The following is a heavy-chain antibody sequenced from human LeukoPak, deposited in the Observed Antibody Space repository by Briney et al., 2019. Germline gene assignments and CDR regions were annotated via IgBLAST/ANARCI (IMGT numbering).Heavy chain of an antibody. V-gene: IGHV4-39*07. J-gene: IGHJ4*02. CDR2: INHSGST. CDR3: ARGFDSSGYYDY. Sequence: KPSETLSLTCTVSGGSISSSSYYWSWIRQPPGKGLEWIGEINHSGSTNYNPSLKSRVTISVDTSKNQFSLKLSSVTAADTAVYYCARGFDSSGYYDYWGQGTLVTVSS. CDR1: GGSISSSSYY. D-gene: IGHD3-22*01.